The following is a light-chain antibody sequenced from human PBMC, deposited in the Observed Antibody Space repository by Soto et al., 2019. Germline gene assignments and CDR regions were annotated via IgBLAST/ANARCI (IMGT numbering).Light chain of an antibody. V-gene: IGLV2-23*01. Sequence: QSVLPQPASVSGSPGQSITISCTGTSSDFGSYNLVSWYQQHPGKAPKLMIYEGSKRPSGVSNRFSGSKSGNTASLTISGLQAEDEADYYCCSYAGSSTSVVFGGGTKLTVL. J-gene: IGLJ2*01. CDR1: SSDFGSYNL. CDR3: CSYAGSSTSVV. CDR2: EGS.